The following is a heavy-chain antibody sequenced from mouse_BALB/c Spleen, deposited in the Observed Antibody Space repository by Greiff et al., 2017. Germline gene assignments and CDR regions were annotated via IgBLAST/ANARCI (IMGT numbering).Heavy chain of an antibody. J-gene: IGHJ2*01. CDR1: GYTFTSYW. Sequence: QVQLQQPGAELVKPGASVKLSCKASGYTFTSYWMHWVKQRPGQGLEWIGEINPSNGRTNYNEKFKSKATLTVDKSSSTAYMQLSSLTSEDSAVYYCARRVVAMDYFDYWGKGTTLTVSS. CDR2: INPSNGRT. V-gene: IGHV1S81*02. CDR3: ARRVVAMDYFDY. D-gene: IGHD1-1*01.